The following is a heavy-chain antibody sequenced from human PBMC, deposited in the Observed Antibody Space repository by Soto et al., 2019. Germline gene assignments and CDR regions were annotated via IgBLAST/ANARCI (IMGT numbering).Heavy chain of an antibody. CDR2: ISSSSSTI. CDR1: GFTFSSYS. V-gene: IGHV3-48*02. J-gene: IGHJ6*02. Sequence: GGSLRLSCAASGFTFSSYSMNWVRQAPGKGLEWVSYISSSSSTIYYADSVKGRFTISRDNAKNSLYLQMNSLRDEDTAVYYCARDPPPDILTGYLYYYGMDAWGQGTTVTVSS. CDR3: ARDPPPDILTGYLYYYGMDA. D-gene: IGHD3-9*01.